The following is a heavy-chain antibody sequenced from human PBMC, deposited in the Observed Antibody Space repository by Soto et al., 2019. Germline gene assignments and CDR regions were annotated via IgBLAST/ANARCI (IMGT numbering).Heavy chain of an antibody. J-gene: IGHJ4*02. CDR1: GYTFTNYA. CDR2: INAGNGDT. D-gene: IGHD5-18*01. Sequence: FQLVQSGAEVKQPGASVKVSCKASGYTFTNYAIHWVRQAPGPSLEWRGWINAGNGDTRYSQTFQGRVTITRDTSASTAYTDLSSLRSEDTAVYYCARDDYRDASAYSHDFWGQGTLVTVS. CDR3: ARDDYRDASAYSHDF. V-gene: IGHV1-3*01.